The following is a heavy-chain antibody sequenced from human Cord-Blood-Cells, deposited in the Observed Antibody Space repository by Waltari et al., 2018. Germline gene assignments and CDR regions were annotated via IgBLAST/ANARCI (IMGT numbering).Heavy chain of an antibody. CDR3: ARNSGGPAALRGWFDP. V-gene: IGHV5-51*01. Sequence: EVQLVQSGAEVKKPGESLKISCKGSGYSFTSYWIGWVRQMPGKGLEWMGIIYPGDSDTRYSPSFQGQVTSSADKSISTAYLQWSSLKASDTAMYYCARNSGGPAALRGWFDPWGQGTLVTVSS. CDR2: IYPGDSDT. CDR1: GYSFTSYW. J-gene: IGHJ5*02. D-gene: IGHD2-2*01.